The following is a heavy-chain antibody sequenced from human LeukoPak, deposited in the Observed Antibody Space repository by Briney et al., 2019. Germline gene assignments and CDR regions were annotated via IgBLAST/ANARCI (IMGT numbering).Heavy chain of an antibody. CDR2: INGESEK. CDR1: GFTFSSYW. D-gene: IGHD3-22*01. J-gene: IGHJ4*02. CDR3: ARDYLDSSGAHYDY. V-gene: IGHV3-7*01. Sequence: GESLRLSCAASGFTFSSYWMSWVRQPPGKGLECVANINGESEKRYVDSVKGRFTISRDNAKNSLYLQMNSLRVEDTAIYYCARDYLDSSGAHYDYWGQGTLVTVSS.